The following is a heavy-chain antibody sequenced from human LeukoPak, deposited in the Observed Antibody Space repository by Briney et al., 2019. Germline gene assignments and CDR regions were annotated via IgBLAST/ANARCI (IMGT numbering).Heavy chain of an antibody. D-gene: IGHD4-17*01. J-gene: IGHJ4*02. CDR3: ARSMTTVTSRLDY. CDR2: ISSSSSTI. Sequence: GGSLRLSCTTSGFTFSSYAMNWVRQAPGKGLEWISYISSSSSTIYSADSVKGRFTISRDNAKNSLYLQMNSLRPEDTAVYYCARSMTTVTSRLDYWGQGSLVTASS. CDR1: GFTFSSYA. V-gene: IGHV3-48*04.